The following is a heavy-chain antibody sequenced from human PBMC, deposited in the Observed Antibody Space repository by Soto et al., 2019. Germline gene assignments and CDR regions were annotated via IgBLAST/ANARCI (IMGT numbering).Heavy chain of an antibody. Sequence: EVQLVQSGTEVKKPGESLKISCQGSGYSFSNYWIGWVRQMPGKGLEWMGIFFPGDSDTKYSPSFQGQVTISVDKSITTAYLLFTSLKASDTAIYFCARLPNLYSPYFDYWGQGTLVTVSS. CDR2: FFPGDSDT. V-gene: IGHV5-51*01. CDR3: ARLPNLYSPYFDY. CDR1: GYSFSNYW. D-gene: IGHD1-26*01. J-gene: IGHJ4*02.